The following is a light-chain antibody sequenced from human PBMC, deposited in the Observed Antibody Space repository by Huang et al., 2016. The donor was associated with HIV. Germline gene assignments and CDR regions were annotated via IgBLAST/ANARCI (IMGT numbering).Light chain of an antibody. CDR1: QGIGTS. CDR2: GAS. V-gene: IGKV1-27*01. Sequence: DIQMTQSPSSLSASEGDRVTVTCRASQGIGTSFAWYQQKAGQVPRLLIFGASSLQSGVPSRFSGSGSGTSFSLTISNLQPEDVATYYCQKYNSAPRTFGQGTKVEI. J-gene: IGKJ1*01. CDR3: QKYNSAPRT.